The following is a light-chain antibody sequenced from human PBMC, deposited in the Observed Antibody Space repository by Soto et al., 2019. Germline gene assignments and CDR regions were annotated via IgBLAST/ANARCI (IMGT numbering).Light chain of an antibody. CDR3: SSYTSSSTYV. V-gene: IGLV2-14*01. CDR1: SSDVGGYNY. CDR2: DVT. Sequence: QSVLTQPASVSGSPGQSIAISCTGTSSDVGGYNYVSWYQQHPGKAPKPIIYDVTNRPSGVSTRFSGSKSGNTASLTISGLQAEDEADYYCSSYTSSSTYVFGTGTKVTVL. J-gene: IGLJ1*01.